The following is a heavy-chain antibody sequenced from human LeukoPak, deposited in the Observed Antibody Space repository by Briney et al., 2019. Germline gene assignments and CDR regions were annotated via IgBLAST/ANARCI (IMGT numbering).Heavy chain of an antibody. J-gene: IGHJ5*02. Sequence: GGSLRLSCAASGFTVSSNYMSWVRQAPGKGLEWVSVIYSGGSTYYEDSVKGRFTISRDNSKNTLHLQMNSLRAEDTAVYYCARDLVFGVSRFDPWGQGTLVTVSS. V-gene: IGHV3-66*02. CDR1: GFTVSSNY. D-gene: IGHD3-3*01. CDR3: ARDLVFGVSRFDP. CDR2: IYSGGST.